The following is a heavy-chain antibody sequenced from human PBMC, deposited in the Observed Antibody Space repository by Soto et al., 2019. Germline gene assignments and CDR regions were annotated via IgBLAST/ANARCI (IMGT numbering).Heavy chain of an antibody. CDR3: ARDPYCSGGSCYSRPFGIFDY. CDR1: GFTFSSYG. D-gene: IGHD2-15*01. J-gene: IGHJ4*02. Sequence: GGSLRLSCAASGFTFSSYGMHWVRQAPGKGLEWVAVIWYDGSNKYYADSVKGRFTISRDNSKNTLYLQMNSLRAEDTAVYYCARDPYCSGGSCYSRPFGIFDYWGQGTLVTVSS. V-gene: IGHV3-33*01. CDR2: IWYDGSNK.